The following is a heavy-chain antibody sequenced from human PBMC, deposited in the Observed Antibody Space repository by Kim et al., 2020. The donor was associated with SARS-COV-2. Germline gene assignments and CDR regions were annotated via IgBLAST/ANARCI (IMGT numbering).Heavy chain of an antibody. D-gene: IGHD6-13*01. CDR2: IKQDGGEK. CDR3: ARPAGLWYMDY. V-gene: IGHV3-7*03. J-gene: IGHJ4*02. CDR1: GFTFSYYW. Sequence: GGSLRLSCAASGFTFSYYWMTWVRQAPGKGLEWVAYIKQDGGEKNYVDSVKGRFTISRDNAKNSLYLQMNSLRAEDTAVYYCARPAGLWYMDYWGQGTLVTVSS.